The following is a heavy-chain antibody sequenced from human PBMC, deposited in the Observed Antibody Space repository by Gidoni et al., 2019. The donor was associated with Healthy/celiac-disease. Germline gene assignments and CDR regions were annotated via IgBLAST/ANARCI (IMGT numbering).Heavy chain of an antibody. V-gene: IGHV4-61*02. J-gene: IGHJ3*02. CDR1: GCSISSGSYY. D-gene: IGHD3-10*01. CDR3: ARAITDDAFDI. Sequence: QVQLQESGPGLVKPSQTLSLTCAVSGCSISSGSYYWSWIRQAAGKGLEWIGRIYTNGNTNYSPSLKNRVTMSVDTSKSLFSLELSSVTAADTGVYYCARAITDDAFDIWGQGTMVTVSS. CDR2: IYTNGNT.